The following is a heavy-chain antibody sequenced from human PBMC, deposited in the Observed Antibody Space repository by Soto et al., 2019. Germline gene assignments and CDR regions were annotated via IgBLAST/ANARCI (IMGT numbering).Heavy chain of an antibody. J-gene: IGHJ2*01. D-gene: IGHD5-12*01. V-gene: IGHV1-69*05. CDR2: IIPIFGTA. CDR1: GGTFSSYT. Sequence: QVQLVQSGAEVKKPGSSVTVSCKASGGTFSSYTISWVRQAPGQGLEWMGGIIPIFGTANYAQKFQGRVTXTXXXSXXTAYIELSSLRSEDTAVYYCARGNHRWLQLWYFDLWGRGPLVTVSS. CDR3: ARGNHRWLQLWYFDL.